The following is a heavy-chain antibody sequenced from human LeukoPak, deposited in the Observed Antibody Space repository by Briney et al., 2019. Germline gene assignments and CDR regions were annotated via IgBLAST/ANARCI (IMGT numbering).Heavy chain of an antibody. CDR2: IIPIFGTA. V-gene: IGHV1-69*13. CDR1: GGTFSSYA. Sequence: GASVKVSCKASGGTFSSYAISWVRQAPGQGLEWMGGIIPIFGTANYAQKFQGRVTITADESTSTAYMELSSLRSEDTAVYYCARDSCSGGSCLPDYWGQGTLVTVSS. D-gene: IGHD2-15*01. CDR3: ARDSCSGGSCLPDY. J-gene: IGHJ4*02.